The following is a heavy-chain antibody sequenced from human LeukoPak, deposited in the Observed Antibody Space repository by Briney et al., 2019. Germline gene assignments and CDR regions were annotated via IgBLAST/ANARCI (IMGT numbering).Heavy chain of an antibody. CDR1: GLTLSTYL. CDR2: ISSDGSTT. V-gene: IGHV3-74*01. J-gene: IGHJ4*02. CDR3: ARLNSTSGTAY. D-gene: IGHD6-13*01. Sequence: GGSLRLSCAASGLTLSTYLMHWVRQAPGKGLVWVSRISSDGSTTTYADSVKGRFTISRDNAKNTLFLQMNSLRAEDTAVYYCARLNSTSGTAYWGQGTLVTVSS.